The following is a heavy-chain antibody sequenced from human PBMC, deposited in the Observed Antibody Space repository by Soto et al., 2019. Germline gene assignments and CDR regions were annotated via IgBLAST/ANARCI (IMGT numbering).Heavy chain of an antibody. J-gene: IGHJ4*02. CDR2: INWEDDE. CDR3: GRGEVLSTVVMYFEY. Sequence: SGPTLVNPTQTLTLTFSFSGFSLTTLGISVSWVRQPPGKALEWLALINWEDDEYYSPSLKTRLTTSKDTSKNRVLLTMTILDPVDTATFSCGRGEVLSTVVMYFEYWGQATLVNVSS. CDR1: GFSLTTLGIS. V-gene: IGHV2-70*20. D-gene: IGHD3-22*01.